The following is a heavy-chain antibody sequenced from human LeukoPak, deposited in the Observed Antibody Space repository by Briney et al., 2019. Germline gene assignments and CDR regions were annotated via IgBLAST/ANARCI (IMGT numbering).Heavy chain of an antibody. CDR2: ISGTGGST. J-gene: IGHJ6*03. CDR1: GFTFSTYA. CDR3: ARLYSSSSRSSKHYYYYYYMDV. V-gene: IGHV3-23*01. Sequence: GGSLRLSCAASGFTFSTYAMTWVRQAPGKGLEWVSLISGTGGSTYYADSVKGRFTISRDNAKNSLYLQMNSLRAEDTAVYYCARLYSSSSRSSKHYYYYYYMDVWGKGTTVTVSS. D-gene: IGHD6-6*01.